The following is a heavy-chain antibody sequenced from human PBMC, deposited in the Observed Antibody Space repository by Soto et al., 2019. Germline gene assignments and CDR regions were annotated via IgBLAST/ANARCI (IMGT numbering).Heavy chain of an antibody. CDR1: GGSFSPNY. Sequence: QLQLQESGPGLVKPSETLSITCTVSGGSFSPNYWSWIRQPPGKGLEWVGYIYYAGSTSYNPSLKSRVTISLDPSTSQFSLRRSSVTAADTAVYYCARLGAFYQSLDPWGPGTLVTVSS. CDR2: IYYAGST. V-gene: IGHV4-59*08. CDR3: ARLGAFYQSLDP. D-gene: IGHD3-3*02. J-gene: IGHJ5*02.